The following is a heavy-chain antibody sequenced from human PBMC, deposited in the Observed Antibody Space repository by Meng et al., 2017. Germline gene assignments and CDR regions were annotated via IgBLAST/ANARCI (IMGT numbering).Heavy chain of an antibody. J-gene: IGHJ4*02. CDR3: ASETYYYDSRGYYSYYFGY. V-gene: IGHV3-23*01. Sequence: GGSLRLSCAASGFTFSNYAMSWVRQAPGKGLEWVSGISGGAGSTYYADSVKGRFTISRDNSKNTLYLQMNSLRAEDTAVYYCASETYYYDSRGYYSYYFGYWGQGTLVTVSS. D-gene: IGHD3-22*01. CDR2: ISGGAGST. CDR1: GFTFSNYA.